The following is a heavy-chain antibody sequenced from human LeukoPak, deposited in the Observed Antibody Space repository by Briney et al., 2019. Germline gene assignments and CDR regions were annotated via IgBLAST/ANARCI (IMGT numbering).Heavy chain of an antibody. CDR3: AKGHCSGGSCYLDY. D-gene: IGHD2-15*01. J-gene: IGHJ4*02. CDR2: ISGSGGGT. CDR1: GFTFSSYA. Sequence: GGSLRLSCAASGFTFSSYAMSWVRQAPGKGPEWVSAISGSGGGTYYADSVKGRFTISRDNSKNTLYLQMNSLRAEDTAIYYCAKGHCSGGSCYLDYWGQGTLVTVSS. V-gene: IGHV3-23*01.